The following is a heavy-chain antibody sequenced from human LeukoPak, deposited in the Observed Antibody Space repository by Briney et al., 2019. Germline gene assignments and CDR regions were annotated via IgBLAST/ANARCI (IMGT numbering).Heavy chain of an antibody. CDR2: IYYSGST. CDR3: ARTHNYYYDSSGYHPFDY. J-gene: IGHJ4*02. V-gene: IGHV4-39*01. Sequence: SETLSLTCAVSGGSISSNSYYWGWIRQPPGKGLEWIGSIYYSGSTYYNPSLKSRVTISVDTSKNQFSLKLSSVTAADTAVYYCARTHNYYYDSSGYHPFDYWGQGTLVTVSS. D-gene: IGHD3-22*01. CDR1: GGSISSNSYY.